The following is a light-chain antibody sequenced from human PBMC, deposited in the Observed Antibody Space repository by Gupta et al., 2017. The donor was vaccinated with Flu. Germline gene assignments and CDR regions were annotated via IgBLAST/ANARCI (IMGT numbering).Light chain of an antibody. CDR2: AAS. CDR3: QKDNSAPRT. Sequence: GDRVTITCRASQGISNYLAWYQQKPGKVPKLLIYAASTLQSGVPSRFSGSGSGTDFTLTISSLQPEDVATYYCQKDNSAPRTFGQGTKVEIK. CDR1: QGISNY. J-gene: IGKJ1*01. V-gene: IGKV1-27*01.